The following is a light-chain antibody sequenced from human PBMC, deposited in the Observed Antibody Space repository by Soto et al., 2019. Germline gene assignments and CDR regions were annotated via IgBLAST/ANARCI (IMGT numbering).Light chain of an antibody. Sequence: EIVMTQSPATLSVSPGDGATLSCRASQSVSSNLAWYQQKPGQAPRLLIYGASTRATGIPARFSGSGSGTEFTLTISSLQSEDFAVYYCQQYNNWPPSTFGQGTRLQIK. CDR2: GAS. V-gene: IGKV3D-15*01. J-gene: IGKJ5*01. CDR1: QSVSSN. CDR3: QQYNNWPPST.